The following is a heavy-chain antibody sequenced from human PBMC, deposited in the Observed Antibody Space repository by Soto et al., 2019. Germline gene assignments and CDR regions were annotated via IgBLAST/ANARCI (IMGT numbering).Heavy chain of an antibody. J-gene: IGHJ3*02. CDR3: ARMPFDDYGDYLGAFDI. Sequence: QVQLQQWGAGLLKPSETLSLTCAVYGGSFSGYYWSWIRQPPGKGLEWIGEINHSGSTNYNPSLKSRVTMSVDTSKNQFSLKLSSVTAADTAVYYCARMPFDDYGDYLGAFDIWGQGTMVTVSS. CDR2: INHSGST. D-gene: IGHD4-17*01. V-gene: IGHV4-34*01. CDR1: GGSFSGYY.